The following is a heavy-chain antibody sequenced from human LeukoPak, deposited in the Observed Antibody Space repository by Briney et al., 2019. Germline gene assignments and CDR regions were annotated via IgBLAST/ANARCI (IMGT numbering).Heavy chain of an antibody. CDR3: ARDAPGGMVRGVIMEMDY. Sequence: GGSLRLSCAASRFTFSSYWMSWVRQAPGKGLEWVANIKEDGSEKYYVDSVKGRFTISRDNAKNSLYLQMNSLRAEDTAVYYCARDAPGGMVRGVIMEMDYWGQGTLVTVSS. V-gene: IGHV3-7*01. CDR1: RFTFSSYW. CDR2: IKEDGSEK. J-gene: IGHJ4*02. D-gene: IGHD3-10*01.